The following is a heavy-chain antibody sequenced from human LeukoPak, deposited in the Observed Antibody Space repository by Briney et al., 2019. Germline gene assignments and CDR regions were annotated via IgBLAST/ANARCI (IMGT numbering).Heavy chain of an antibody. V-gene: IGHV3-7*01. CDR1: VFTFSSYW. J-gene: IGHJ5*02. D-gene: IGHD6-13*01. CDR2: IKQDGSEK. Sequence: GGSLRLSCAASVFTFSSYWMSWVRQAPGRGLGWVANIKQDGSEKYYMDSVKGRFSLSRENATNSLYLQMNSLRAEDTAVYYCARDRYSSSWYRWFDPWGQGTLVTVSS. CDR3: ARDRYSSSWYRWFDP.